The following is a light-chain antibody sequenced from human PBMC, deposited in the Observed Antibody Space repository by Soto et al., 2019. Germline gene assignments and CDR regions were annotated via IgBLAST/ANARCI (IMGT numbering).Light chain of an antibody. Sequence: IQLTQSPSSLSASVGDRVTMTGRASQSISNWSRWYQQKPGKDPKLLIYAASTLEGGVPSRFSGGASGKLSTLSISRLHPDVYANYYCQQYASSRTFGQGTKVEIK. V-gene: IGKV1-5*01. J-gene: IGKJ1*01. CDR2: AAS. CDR3: QQYASSRT. CDR1: QSISNW.